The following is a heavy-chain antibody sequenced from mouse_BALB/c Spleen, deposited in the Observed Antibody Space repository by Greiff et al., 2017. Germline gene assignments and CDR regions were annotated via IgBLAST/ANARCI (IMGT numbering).Heavy chain of an antibody. D-gene: IGHD6-1*02. V-gene: IGHV5-12-1*01. Sequence: EVKLVESGGGLVKPGGSLKLSCAASGFAFSSYDMSWVRQTPEKRLEWVAYISSGGGSTYYPDTVKGRFTISRDNAKNTLYLQMSSLKSEDTAMYYCARHETARSLYYFDYWGQGTTLTVSS. CDR2: ISSGGGST. CDR1: GFAFSSYD. J-gene: IGHJ2*01. CDR3: ARHETARSLYYFDY.